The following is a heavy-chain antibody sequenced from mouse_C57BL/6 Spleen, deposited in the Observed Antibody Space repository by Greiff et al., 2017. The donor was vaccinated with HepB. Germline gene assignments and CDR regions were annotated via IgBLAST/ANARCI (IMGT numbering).Heavy chain of an antibody. CDR2: INPSSGYT. Sequence: QVQLQQSGAELAKPGASVKLSCKASGYTFTSYWMHWVKQRPGQGLDWIGYINPSSGYTKYNQKFNDKATLTADKSYSTAYMQLRSLTYEDSDVYYCAREGSTRGSSYYAMDDWGQGTSVTVSS. J-gene: IGHJ4*01. V-gene: IGHV1-7*01. D-gene: IGHD1-1*01. CDR1: GYTFTSYW. CDR3: AREGSTRGSSYYAMDD.